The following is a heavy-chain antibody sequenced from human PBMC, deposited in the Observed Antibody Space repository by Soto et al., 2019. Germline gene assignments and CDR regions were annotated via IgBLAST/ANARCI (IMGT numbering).Heavy chain of an antibody. V-gene: IGHV1-2*04. CDR2: INPNSGGT. J-gene: IGHJ3*02. CDR3: ARGGGHCSGGSCVAFDI. CDR1: GYTFTGYY. D-gene: IGHD2-15*01. Sequence: ASVKVSCKASGYTFTGYYMHWVRQAPGQGLEWMGWINPNSGGTNYAQKFQGWVTMTRDTSISTAYMELSRLRSDDTAVYYCARGGGHCSGGSCVAFDIWGQGTMVTVSS.